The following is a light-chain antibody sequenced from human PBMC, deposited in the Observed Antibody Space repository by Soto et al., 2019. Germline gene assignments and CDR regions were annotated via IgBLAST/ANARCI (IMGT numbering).Light chain of an antibody. CDR2: ENN. CDR3: QSYDSSLSGYV. Sequence: QSVLTQPPSVSEAPGQRVTISCTGSSSNIGAGYEAHWYQQVPGTAPKLLIYENNNRPSGVPDRFSGSKPGTSASLAITGLQAEDAAEYYCQSYDSSLSGYVFGTGTKVTVL. J-gene: IGLJ1*01. CDR1: SSNIGAGYE. V-gene: IGLV1-40*01.